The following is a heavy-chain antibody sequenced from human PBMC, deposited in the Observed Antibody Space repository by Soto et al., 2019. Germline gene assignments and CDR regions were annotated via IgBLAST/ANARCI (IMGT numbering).Heavy chain of an antibody. CDR1: VYTFTTYY. CDR3: ARRWGEIGTAFHP. D-gene: IGHD3-16*01. J-gene: IGHJ5*02. V-gene: IGHV1-46*01. CDR2: FNPYTGGT. Sequence: QGQLVQSGAEVKKPGASVKDSCKASVYTFTTYYIHWMRQAPGQGLEWMGIFNPYTGGTRYAHKFQGRVTMTGATSKSTGYMELSRLRSDDTAVYYCARRWGEIGTAFHPWGQGTLVTVS.